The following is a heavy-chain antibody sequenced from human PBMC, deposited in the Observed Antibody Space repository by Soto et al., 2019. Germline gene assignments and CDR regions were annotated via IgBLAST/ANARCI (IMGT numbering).Heavy chain of an antibody. CDR1: GFTFGDYA. D-gene: IGHD3-9*01. V-gene: IGHV3-49*03. CDR3: TRDMTYYDILTGIDY. Sequence: GGSLRLSCTASGFTFGDYAMSWFRQAPWKGLEWVGFIRSKAYGGTTEYAASVKGRFTISRDDSKSIAYLQMNSLKTEDTAVYYCTRDMTYYDILTGIDYWGQGTLVTVSS. J-gene: IGHJ4*02. CDR2: IRSKAYGGTT.